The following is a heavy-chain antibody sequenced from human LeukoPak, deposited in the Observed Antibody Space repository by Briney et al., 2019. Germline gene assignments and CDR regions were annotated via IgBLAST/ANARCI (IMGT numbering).Heavy chain of an antibody. J-gene: IGHJ4*02. CDR1: GGSISNYY. Sequence: KPSETLSLTCTVSGGSISNYYWSWIRQPPGKGLEWIGYIYYSGSTNYNPSLKSRVTISVDTSKNQFSLKLSSVTAADTAVYYCARDPTPHYYGSGSYYSGYFDYWGQGTLVTVSS. CDR2: IYYSGST. D-gene: IGHD3-10*01. CDR3: ARDPTPHYYGSGSYYSGYFDY. V-gene: IGHV4-59*01.